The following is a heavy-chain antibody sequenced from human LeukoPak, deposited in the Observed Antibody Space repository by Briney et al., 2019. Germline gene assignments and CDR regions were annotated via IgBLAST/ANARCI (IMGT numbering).Heavy chain of an antibody. J-gene: IGHJ5*02. Sequence: PGGSLRLSCAASGFTFSDYYMSWIRQAPGKGLEWISYISSSGDTIFYADSVKGRFTISRDNAKNSLYLQRNSLRAEDTAVYYCAKDASTVTVNWFDLWGQGTLVTVSS. CDR3: AKDASTVTVNWFDL. D-gene: IGHD4-17*01. V-gene: IGHV3-11*04. CDR1: GFTFSDYY. CDR2: ISSSGDTI.